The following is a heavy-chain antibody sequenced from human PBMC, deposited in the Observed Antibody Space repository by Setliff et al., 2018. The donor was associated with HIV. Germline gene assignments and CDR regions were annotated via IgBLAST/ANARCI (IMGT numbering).Heavy chain of an antibody. CDR1: GGSISSGSYY. V-gene: IGHV4-61*02. CDR3: ARGPRPVDVDYYYMDV. J-gene: IGHJ6*03. CDR2: IYTTGIT. Sequence: SETLSLTSTVSGGSISSGSYYWSWIRQPAGKGLEWIGRIYTTGITNYIPSLKSRVTISLDTSKNQFSLKLTSVTAADTAVYYCARGPRPVDVDYYYMDVWGKGTTVTVSS.